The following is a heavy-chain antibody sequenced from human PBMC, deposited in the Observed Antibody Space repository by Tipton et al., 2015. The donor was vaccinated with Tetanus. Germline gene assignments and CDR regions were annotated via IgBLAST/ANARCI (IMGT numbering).Heavy chain of an antibody. CDR3: AKSDRVTRTSWYFHD. Sequence: TLSLTCTVSGASISDKKYYWGWIRQAPGKGLEWIASIYFEGSTYYSPSLRSRLTIDVDTSQNLFSLRLASVTAVDTAVYYCAKSDRVTRTSWYFHDWGQGTLVTVSS. D-gene: IGHD2-2*01. V-gene: IGHV4-39*02. CDR1: GASISDKKYY. J-gene: IGHJ4*02. CDR2: IYFEGST.